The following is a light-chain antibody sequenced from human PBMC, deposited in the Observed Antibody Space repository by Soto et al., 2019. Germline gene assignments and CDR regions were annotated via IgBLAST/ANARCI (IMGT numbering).Light chain of an antibody. J-gene: IGLJ1*01. V-gene: IGLV1-40*01. CDR1: TSHIGAPYD. CDR3: QSYDISLHNYV. CDR2: GDN. Sequence: QSVLTQPPSVSGPPGQRVSISCTGSTSHIGAPYDVHWYQHLPGTAPKLLIYGDNNRPSGVPDRFSGSKSGTSASLAITRLQAEDEADYYCQSYDISLHNYVFGTGTKVTVL.